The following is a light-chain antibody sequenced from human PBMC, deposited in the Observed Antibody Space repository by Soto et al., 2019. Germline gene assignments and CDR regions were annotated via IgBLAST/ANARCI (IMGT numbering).Light chain of an antibody. CDR1: SSDVGGYNY. CDR2: DVG. J-gene: IGLJ1*01. Sequence: QSALTQPRSVSGSPGQSATISGTGTSSDVGGYNYVSWYQQHPGKPHKLMIYDVGKRHSGVPDRFSGSKSDNTASLTISGIEAEDEADYWCCSYAGSYTGVFGTGTKLTVL. V-gene: IGLV2-11*01. CDR3: CSYAGSYTGV.